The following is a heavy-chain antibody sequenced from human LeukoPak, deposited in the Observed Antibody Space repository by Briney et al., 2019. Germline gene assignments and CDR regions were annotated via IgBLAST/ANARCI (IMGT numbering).Heavy chain of an antibody. D-gene: IGHD6-19*01. CDR2: IYSGGST. J-gene: IGHJ4*02. CDR1: GFTVSSNY. V-gene: IGHV3-53*01. CDR3: ARDELDSGWYEAG. Sequence: PGGSLRLSCAASGFTVSSNYMSWVRQAPGKGLEWVSVIYSGGSTYYADSVKGRFTISRDNSKNTLYLQMNSLRAEDTAVYYCARDELDSGWYEAGWGQGTLVTVSS.